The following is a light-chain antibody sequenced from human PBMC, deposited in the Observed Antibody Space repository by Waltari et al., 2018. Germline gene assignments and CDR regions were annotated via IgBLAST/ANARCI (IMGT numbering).Light chain of an antibody. CDR2: GNG. CDR1: SSNIGAGYD. J-gene: IGLJ2*01. CDR3: QSYDSSLSVV. V-gene: IGLV1-40*01. Sequence: QSVLTQPPSVSGAPGQRVTISCTGSSSNIGAGYDVHWYQQLPGTAPNRLIYGNGNRPAGVPDRFSGSRSGTSASLAITGLQAEDEADYYCQSYDSSLSVVFGGGTKLTVL.